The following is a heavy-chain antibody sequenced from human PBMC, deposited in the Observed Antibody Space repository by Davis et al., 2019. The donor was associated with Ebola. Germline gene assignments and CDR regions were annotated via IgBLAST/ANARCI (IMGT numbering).Heavy chain of an antibody. Sequence: GESLKISCAASGFTFSNAWMSWVRQAPGKGLEWVGRIKRKTDGGTTDYAAPVKGRFTISRDDSKNTLYLQMNSLRAEDTAVYYCAKSWGVIAAAGASPALVYWGQGTLVTVSS. CDR3: AKSWGVIAAAGASPALVY. D-gene: IGHD6-13*01. J-gene: IGHJ4*02. CDR2: IKRKTDGGTT. CDR1: GFTFSNAW. V-gene: IGHV3-15*01.